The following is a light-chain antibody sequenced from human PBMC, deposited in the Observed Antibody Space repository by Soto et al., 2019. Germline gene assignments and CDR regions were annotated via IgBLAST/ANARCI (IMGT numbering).Light chain of an antibody. CDR2: DVS. CDR3: CSYAGSYTRYV. CDR1: SSDVGGYNY. V-gene: IGLV2-11*01. Sequence: QSVLTQPRSVSGSPGQSVTISCTGTSSDVGGYNYVSWYQQHPGKAHKLMIYDVSKRPSGVPDRFSGSKSGNTASLTISGLQAEDEADYYCCSYAGSYTRYVFGTGTEVTVL. J-gene: IGLJ1*01.